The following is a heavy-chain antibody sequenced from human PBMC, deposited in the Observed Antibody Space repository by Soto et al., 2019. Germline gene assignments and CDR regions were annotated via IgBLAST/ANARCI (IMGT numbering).Heavy chain of an antibody. CDR2: IYWDDDK. D-gene: IGHD3-16*01. CDR1: GFSLSTSGVG. J-gene: IGHJ5*02. V-gene: IGHV2-5*02. Sequence: QITLKESGPTLVKPTQTLTLTCTFSGFSLSTSGVGVGWIRQPPGKALEWLALIYWDDDKRYSPSLKSRLTITQDASITQVVLTMTTMEPVDTATYYCAHSLYDYVWGTNWFDPWGQGTLVSVSS. CDR3: AHSLYDYVWGTNWFDP.